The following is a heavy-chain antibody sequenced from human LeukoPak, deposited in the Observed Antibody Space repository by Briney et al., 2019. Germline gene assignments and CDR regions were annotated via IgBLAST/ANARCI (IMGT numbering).Heavy chain of an antibody. D-gene: IGHD3-10*01. V-gene: IGHV3-9*01. Sequence: GGSLRLSCAGSGFSFDDYAMHWVRQAPGKGLEWVSGISWNSVSIGYADSVKGRFTISRDNAKNSLYLQINSLRAEDTALYYCAKSGGYDYNLDYWGQGTLVTVSS. CDR1: GFSFDDYA. CDR2: ISWNSVSI. CDR3: AKSGGYDYNLDY. J-gene: IGHJ4*02.